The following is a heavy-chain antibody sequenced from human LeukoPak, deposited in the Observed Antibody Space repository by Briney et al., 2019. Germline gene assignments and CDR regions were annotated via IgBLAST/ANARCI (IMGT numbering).Heavy chain of an antibody. CDR3: ARDPQWLAPGYYFDY. CDR2: ISSSGSIT. D-gene: IGHD6-19*01. Sequence: GGSLRLSCVASGFTLSSHNINWVRQAPGKGLEWVSHISSSGSITYYGDSVKGRITISRDNAKNSVSLYMNSLRAEDSAVYYCARDPQWLAPGYYFDYWGQGTLVTVSS. CDR1: GFTLSSHN. J-gene: IGHJ4*02. V-gene: IGHV3-48*01.